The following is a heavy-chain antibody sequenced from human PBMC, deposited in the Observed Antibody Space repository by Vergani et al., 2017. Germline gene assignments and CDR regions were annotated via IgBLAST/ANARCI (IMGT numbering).Heavy chain of an antibody. Sequence: QVQLVESGGGVVQPGRSLRLSCAASGFTFSSYAMHWVRQAPGKGLEWVAVISYDGSNKYYADSVKGRFTISRDNSKNTLYLQMNSLRAEDTAVYYCARGVWDSGYYFPRDYWGQGTLVTVSS. CDR2: ISYDGSNK. J-gene: IGHJ4*02. D-gene: IGHD3-22*01. CDR1: GFTFSSYA. CDR3: ARGVWDSGYYFPRDY. V-gene: IGHV3-30*01.